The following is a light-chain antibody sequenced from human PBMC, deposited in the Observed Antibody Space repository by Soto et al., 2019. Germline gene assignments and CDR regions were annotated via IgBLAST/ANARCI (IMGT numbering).Light chain of an antibody. CDR1: QSVSSW. CDR3: QQYNNYPWT. Sequence: TQSPSTLSASVGDRVTITCRASQSVSSWLAWYQQKPGQAPKLLIYKASSLESGVPSRFTGSGSGTEFTLTISSLQPDDFATYNCQQYNNYPWTFGQGTKVEIK. CDR2: KAS. V-gene: IGKV1-5*03. J-gene: IGKJ1*01.